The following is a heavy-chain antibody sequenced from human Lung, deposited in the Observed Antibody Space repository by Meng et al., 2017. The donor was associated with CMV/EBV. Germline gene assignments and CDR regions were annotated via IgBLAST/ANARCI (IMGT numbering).Heavy chain of an antibody. V-gene: IGHV3-74*01. CDR3: VRDLRMGP. CDR1: GFIFSSYW. Sequence: GESLKISCAASGFIFSSYWISWVRQVPGKGLVWVSCINPDGSIRRYADFVKGRFSVSRDNAKNTVSMEMNSLRAEDTAMYYCVRDLRMGPWCQGTLVTVSS. J-gene: IGHJ5*02. CDR2: INPDGSIR.